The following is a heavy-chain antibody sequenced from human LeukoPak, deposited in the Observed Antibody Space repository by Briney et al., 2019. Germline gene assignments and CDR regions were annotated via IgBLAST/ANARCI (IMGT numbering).Heavy chain of an antibody. Sequence: SGPTLVKPTETLTLTCTVSGFSLSTARMGVSWIRQPPGKALEWLAHIFSNDEKSYSTSLKSRLTISKDTSKSQVVLTMTNMDPVDTATYYCARIQGYSYDNIDYWGQGTLVTVSS. V-gene: IGHV2-26*01. CDR3: ARIQGYSYDNIDY. J-gene: IGHJ4*02. D-gene: IGHD5-18*01. CDR2: IFSNDEK. CDR1: GFSLSTARMG.